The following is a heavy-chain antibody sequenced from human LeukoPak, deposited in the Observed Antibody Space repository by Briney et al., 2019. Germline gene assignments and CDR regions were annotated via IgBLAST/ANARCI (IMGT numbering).Heavy chain of an antibody. D-gene: IGHD2-2*01. CDR1: GESFSSYY. CDR2: IYYSGST. V-gene: IGHV4-39*01. J-gene: IGHJ6*03. CDR3: ASPPPIVVVPAADYYYYMDV. Sequence: SETLSLTCAVYGESFSSYYWGWIRQPPGKGLEWIGSIYYSGSTYYNPSLKSRVTISADTSKNQFSLKLSSVTAADTAVYYCASPPPIVVVPAADYYYYMDVWGKGTTVTVSS.